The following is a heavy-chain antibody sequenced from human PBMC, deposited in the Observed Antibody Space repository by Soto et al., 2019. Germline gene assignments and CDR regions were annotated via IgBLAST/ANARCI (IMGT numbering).Heavy chain of an antibody. Sequence: PSETLSLTCTVSSDSVSSSSYTWGWIRQPPGKGPEWIGSIYSSGGTYYNPSLNSRVTVSVDTSKNQFSLKVTSVTAADTAVYYCARGGMATTFDYWGQGTLVTVSS. CDR3: ARGGMATTFDY. CDR1: SDSVSSSSYT. CDR2: IYSSGGT. V-gene: IGHV4-39*01. D-gene: IGHD5-12*01. J-gene: IGHJ4*02.